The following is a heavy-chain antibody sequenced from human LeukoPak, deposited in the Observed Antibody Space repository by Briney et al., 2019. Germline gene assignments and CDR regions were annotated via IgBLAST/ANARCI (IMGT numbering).Heavy chain of an antibody. V-gene: IGHV3-23*01. CDR3: AKRVAAGTERAFDY. Sequence: PGGSLRPSCAASGFTFSNYAMSWVRQAPGKGLEWVSAISGSGGSTSYADSVKGRFTISRDNSKNTLYLQMNSLRAEDTAVYYCAKRVAAGTERAFDYWGQGTLVTVSS. J-gene: IGHJ4*02. CDR1: GFTFSNYA. D-gene: IGHD6-13*01. CDR2: ISGSGGST.